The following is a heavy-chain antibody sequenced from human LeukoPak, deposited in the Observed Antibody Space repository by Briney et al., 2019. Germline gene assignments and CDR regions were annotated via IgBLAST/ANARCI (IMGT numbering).Heavy chain of an antibody. J-gene: IGHJ5*02. V-gene: IGHV3-66*02. CDR1: GFTVSGTH. D-gene: IGHD3-10*02. CDR2: MYTGGTT. Sequence: GGSLRLSCAASGFTVSGTHMSWVRQAPGKGLEWVSAMYTGGTTYYADSVKGRFTISRDNSKSTVYLQMNSLTAEDTAVYYCARSYVLNFFNPWGQGTLVTVSS. CDR3: ARSYVLNFFNP.